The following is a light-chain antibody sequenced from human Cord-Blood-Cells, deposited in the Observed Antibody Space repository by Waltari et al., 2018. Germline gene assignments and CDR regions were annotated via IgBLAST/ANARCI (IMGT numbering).Light chain of an antibody. CDR3: SSYAGSNKNV. V-gene: IGLV2-8*01. CDR2: EVS. Sequence: QSALTQPPSASGSPGQPVTISCTGTSSDVGGYNYVSWYQQHPGKAPKLMIYEVSKRPSGVPDRFSGSKSGNTASLTVSGLQAEDEADYYCSSYAGSNKNVFGTGTKVTVL. J-gene: IGLJ1*01. CDR1: SSDVGGYNY.